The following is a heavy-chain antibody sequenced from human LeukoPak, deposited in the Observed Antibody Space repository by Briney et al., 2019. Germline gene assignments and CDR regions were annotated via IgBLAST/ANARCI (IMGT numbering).Heavy chain of an antibody. D-gene: IGHD1-26*01. CDR3: ARVAVGATHDTFDL. CDR2: IYPGDSDT. Sequence: PGESLKISCKGSGYSLSSYWIVWVRQMPGKGLEWMGIIYPGDSDTRKSPSFQGQVTISVDKSISTAYLQWTSLRASDTAMYYCARVAVGATHDTFDLWGQGTTVTVSS. J-gene: IGHJ3*01. CDR1: GYSLSSYW. V-gene: IGHV5-51*01.